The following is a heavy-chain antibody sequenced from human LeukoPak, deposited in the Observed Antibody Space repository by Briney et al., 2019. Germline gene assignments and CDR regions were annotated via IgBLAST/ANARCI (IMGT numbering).Heavy chain of an antibody. D-gene: IGHD3-22*01. CDR3: ARSSVYYYDSSGYPDY. CDR2: IYYIGDT. V-gene: IGHV4-39*07. CDR1: GASISTSRDY. J-gene: IGHJ4*02. Sequence: SETLSLTCTVSGASISTSRDYWGWIRQPPGKGLEWIGSIYYIGDTYYNPSLKSRVTMSLDMSKNQFSLKLSSVTAADTAVYYCARSSVYYYDSSGYPDYWGQGTLVTVSS.